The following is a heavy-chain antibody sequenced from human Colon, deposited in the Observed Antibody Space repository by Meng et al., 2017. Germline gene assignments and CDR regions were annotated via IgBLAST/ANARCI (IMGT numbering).Heavy chain of an antibody. Sequence: VQPSVTLSLPVSSLGGFLSTYYWHCGQQPPAKAQGWIGYIHYSGSSNYDPSLKSRVTMSVDTSTNQFSLKLSPVNAADTAVYYCARATLEGRGVYYFDHWGQGTLVTVSS. CDR1: GGFLSTYY. V-gene: IGHV4-59*01. J-gene: IGHJ4*02. CDR3: ARATLEGRGVYYFDH. D-gene: IGHD1-1*01. CDR2: IHYSGSS.